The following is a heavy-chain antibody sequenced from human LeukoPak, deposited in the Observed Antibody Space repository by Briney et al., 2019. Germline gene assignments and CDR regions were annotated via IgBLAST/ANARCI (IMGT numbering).Heavy chain of an antibody. CDR1: GFTFSSYG. Sequence: GGSLRLSCAASGFTFSSYGMHWVRRAPGKGLEWVAFIRYDGSNKYYADSVKGRFTISRDNSKNTLYLQMNSLRAEDTAVYYCAKTGYRYYYYYMDVWGKGTTVTISS. D-gene: IGHD3-9*01. V-gene: IGHV3-30*02. J-gene: IGHJ6*03. CDR3: AKTGYRYYYYYMDV. CDR2: IRYDGSNK.